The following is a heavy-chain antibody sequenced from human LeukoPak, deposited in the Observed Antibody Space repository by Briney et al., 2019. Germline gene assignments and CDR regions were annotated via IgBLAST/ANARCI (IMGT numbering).Heavy chain of an antibody. Sequence: GRSLRLSCAASGFTFSSYAMHWVRQAPGKGLEWVAVISYDGSNKYYADSVKGRFTISRDNSKNTLYLQMNSLRAEDTAVYYCARDPSYDSSGYGIDYWGQGTLVTVSS. D-gene: IGHD3-22*01. CDR3: ARDPSYDSSGYGIDY. CDR2: ISYDGSNK. J-gene: IGHJ4*02. CDR1: GFTFSSYA. V-gene: IGHV3-30*04.